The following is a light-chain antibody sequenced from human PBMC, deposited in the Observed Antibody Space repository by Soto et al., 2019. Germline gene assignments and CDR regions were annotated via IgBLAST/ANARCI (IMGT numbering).Light chain of an antibody. CDR3: NAQADNGKHV. J-gene: IGLJ1*01. CDR1: SNDVGHSSF. CDR2: EVS. V-gene: IGLV2-8*01. Sequence: QSVLTQPPSASGSPGQSVTISCTGNSNDVGHSSFISWYQQHPGKGPKLIIYEVSKRPSGVPDRFSGSKSGNTASLGVSGLQDEDEADYFCNAQADNGKHVFGTGTKLTVL.